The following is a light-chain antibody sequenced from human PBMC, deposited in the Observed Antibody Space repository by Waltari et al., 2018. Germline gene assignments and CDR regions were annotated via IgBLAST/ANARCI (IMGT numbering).Light chain of an antibody. Sequence: EIVVTQSPDFQSVTPKEKVTITCRASQNIYSNLHWYQQKPDQPPKLLIKYASQSLSGVPPGFSASGSGTDFNLTINGLEAEDAATYYCHQSTFLPFTFGQGTKLEIK. CDR3: HQSTFLPFT. V-gene: IGKV6-21*01. J-gene: IGKJ2*01. CDR2: YAS. CDR1: QNIYSN.